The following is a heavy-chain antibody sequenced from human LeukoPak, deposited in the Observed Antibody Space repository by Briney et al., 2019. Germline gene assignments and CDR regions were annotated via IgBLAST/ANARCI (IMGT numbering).Heavy chain of an antibody. J-gene: IGHJ6*03. CDR1: GGSISSGGYY. CDR3: ARELKSYYYYMDV. Sequence: SQTLSLTCTVSGGSISSGGYYWSWIRQHPGKGLEWIGYIYYSGSTYYNPSLKSRVTMSVDTSKNQFSLKLSSVTAADTAVYYCARELKSYYYYMDVWGKGTTVTVSS. CDR2: IYYSGST. V-gene: IGHV4-31*03.